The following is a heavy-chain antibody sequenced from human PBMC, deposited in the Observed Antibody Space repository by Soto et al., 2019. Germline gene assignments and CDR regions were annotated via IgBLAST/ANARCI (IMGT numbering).Heavy chain of an antibody. CDR1: GFTFSSYA. Sequence: QVQLVESGGGVVQPGRSLRLSCAASGFTFSSYAMHWVRQAPGKGLERVAVISYDGSNKYYAASVKGRFTISRDNSKNTLYLQMNSLRAEDTAVYYCARETDGMDVWGQGTTVTVSS. J-gene: IGHJ6*02. CDR3: ARETDGMDV. CDR2: ISYDGSNK. V-gene: IGHV3-30-3*01.